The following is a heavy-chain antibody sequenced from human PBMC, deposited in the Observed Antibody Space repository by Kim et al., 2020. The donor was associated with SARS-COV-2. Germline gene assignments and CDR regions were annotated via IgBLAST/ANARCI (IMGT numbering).Heavy chain of an antibody. CDR3: ASSSGGGSSGDY. D-gene: IGHD3-16*01. CDR2: IWYDGSNK. Sequence: GGSLRLSCAASGFTFSTYGMHWVRQAPGKGLEWVAVIWYDGSNKYYADSVKGRFTISRDNSKNTLYLQMNSLRAEDTAVYFCASSSGGGSSGDYWGQGTL. V-gene: IGHV3-33*01. J-gene: IGHJ4*02. CDR1: GFTFSTYG.